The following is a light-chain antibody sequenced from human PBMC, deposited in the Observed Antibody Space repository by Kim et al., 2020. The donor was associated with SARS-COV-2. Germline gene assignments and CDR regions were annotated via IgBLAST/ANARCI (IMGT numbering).Light chain of an antibody. CDR1: KLGDKF. CDR2: QDN. V-gene: IGLV3-1*01. CDR3: QAWDSRTVI. J-gene: IGLJ2*01. Sequence: SYELTQPPSVSVSPGQTARITCSGDKLGDKFASWYQQKPGQSPVLVIYQDNKRPSGIPERFSGSNSGNTATLTITGTQSMDEADYYCQAWDSRTVIFGGGTKLTVL.